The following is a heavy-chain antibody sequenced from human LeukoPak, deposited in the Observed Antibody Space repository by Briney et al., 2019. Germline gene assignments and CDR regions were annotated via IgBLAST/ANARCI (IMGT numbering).Heavy chain of an antibody. V-gene: IGHV1-18*01. CDR3: ARDSWSYYGRSDKFDY. CDR1: GYTSTRYG. D-gene: IGHD3-22*01. CDR2: ISVYNGNT. J-gene: IGHJ4*02. Sequence: WASVKVSCKASGYTSTRYGISWVRQAPGQGLEWMGWISVYNGNTNYAQKLQGRVTMTTDTSTSTAYMELRSLRSDDTAVYYCARDSWSYYGRSDKFDYWGQGTLVTVSS.